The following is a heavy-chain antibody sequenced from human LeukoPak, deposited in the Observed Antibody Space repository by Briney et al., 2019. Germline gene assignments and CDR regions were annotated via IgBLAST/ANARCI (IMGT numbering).Heavy chain of an antibody. CDR1: GFTFSSYA. CDR2: ISYDGSNK. V-gene: IGHV3-30-3*01. J-gene: IGHJ6*02. Sequence: GGSLRLSCAASGFTFSSYAMHWVRQAPGKGLEWVAVISYDGSNKYYADSVKGRFTISRDNSKNTLYLQMNSLRAEDTAVYYCARALRGSYYYYGMDVWGQGTTVTVSS. CDR3: ARALRGSYYYYGMDV. D-gene: IGHD3-16*01.